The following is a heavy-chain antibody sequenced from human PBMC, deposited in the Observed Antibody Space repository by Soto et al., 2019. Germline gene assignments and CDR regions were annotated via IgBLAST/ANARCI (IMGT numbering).Heavy chain of an antibody. J-gene: IGHJ6*02. CDR3: AHRRKRILELVYYYGMDV. CDR2: IYWDDDK. Sequence: SGPTLVNPTQTLTLTCTFSGFSLSTSGVGVGWIRQPPGKALEWLALIYWDDDKRYSPSLKSRLTITKDTSKNQVVLTMTNMDPVDTATYYCAHRRKRILELVYYYGMDVWGQGTTVTVSS. V-gene: IGHV2-5*02. D-gene: IGHD1-7*01. CDR1: GFSLSTSGVG.